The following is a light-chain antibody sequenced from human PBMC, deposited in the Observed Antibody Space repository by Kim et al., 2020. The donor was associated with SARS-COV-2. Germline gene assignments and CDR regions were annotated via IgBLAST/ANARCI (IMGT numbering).Light chain of an antibody. V-gene: IGKV3D-20*01. CDR1: QSVNSSY. J-gene: IGKJ5*01. CDR3: QQYGSSSGIT. CDR2: DAS. Sequence: PGERASLSCGASQSVNSSYLAWYQQKPGLAPRLLIYDASSRATGIPDRFSGSGSGTDFTLTISRLEPEDFAVYYCQQYGSSSGITFGQGTRLEIK.